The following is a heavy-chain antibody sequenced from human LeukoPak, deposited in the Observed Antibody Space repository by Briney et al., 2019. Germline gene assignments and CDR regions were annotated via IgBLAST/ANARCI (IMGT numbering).Heavy chain of an antibody. V-gene: IGHV3-23*01. CDR1: GFTFSSSA. Sequence: GGSLRLSCAASGFTFSSSAMSWVRQVPGKGLEWVSGISASGGSAYYADSVKGRFTISRDNSMDTLHLRMNIVKPEDTAVYFCARGGNYDYWSGYGEDHFDYWGQGTLVAASS. CDR3: ARGGNYDYWSGYGEDHFDY. CDR2: ISASGGSA. D-gene: IGHD3-3*01. J-gene: IGHJ4*02.